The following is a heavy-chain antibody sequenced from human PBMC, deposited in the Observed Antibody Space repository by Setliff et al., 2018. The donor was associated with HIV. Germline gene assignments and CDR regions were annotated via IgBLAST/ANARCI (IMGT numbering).Heavy chain of an antibody. D-gene: IGHD3-9*01. Sequence: SETLSLTCTVSGGSISSGNYYWSWIRQPAGKGLEWMGRIYTSGSANYNPSLKSRVTISVDTSKNQFSLKLSSVTAADTAMYYCTRGYYDILTGYPYYFDYWGQGTLVTVSS. CDR3: TRGYYDILTGYPYYFDY. J-gene: IGHJ4*02. CDR1: GGSISSGNYY. V-gene: IGHV4-61*02. CDR2: IYTSGSA.